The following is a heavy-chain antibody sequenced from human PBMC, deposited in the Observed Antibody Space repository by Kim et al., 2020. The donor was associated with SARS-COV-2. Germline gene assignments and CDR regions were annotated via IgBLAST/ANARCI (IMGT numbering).Heavy chain of an antibody. Sequence: AQKFRGRVAMTRDTSTSTVYMELSSLRSEDTAVYYCASPMVRGVKDAFDIWGQGTMVTVSS. D-gene: IGHD3-10*01. CDR3: ASPMVRGVKDAFDI. J-gene: IGHJ3*02. V-gene: IGHV1-46*01.